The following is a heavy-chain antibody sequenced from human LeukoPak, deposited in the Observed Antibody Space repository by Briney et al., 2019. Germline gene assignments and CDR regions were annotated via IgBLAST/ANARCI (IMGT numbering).Heavy chain of an antibody. CDR1: GYTXTGYY. V-gene: IGHV1-2*02. CDR3: ATYDFWSGYLGGMDV. J-gene: IGHJ6*02. Sequence: ASVKVSCKASGYTXTGYYIHRVRQAPGQGLEWMEWINPKSGETNYTQKFQGRFTLTRDTSISTAYMDLSRLRPDDTAAYYCATYDFWSGYLGGMDVWGQGTTVTVSS. D-gene: IGHD3-3*01. CDR2: INPKSGET.